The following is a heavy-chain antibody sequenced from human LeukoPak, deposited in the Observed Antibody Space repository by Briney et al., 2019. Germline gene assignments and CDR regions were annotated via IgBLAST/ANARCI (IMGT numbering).Heavy chain of an antibody. V-gene: IGHV4-59*08. CDR2: IYYSGNT. CDR1: GGPMTNYY. Sequence: SETLSLTCTVSGGPMTNYYWSWIRQPPGKGLEWVGYIYYSGNTNSNPSLKSRVAISVDTSKSQFYLRLTSVTAADTAVYYCARSISSAFWFDPWGQGTLVTVSS. D-gene: IGHD3-22*01. J-gene: IGHJ5*02. CDR3: ARSISSAFWFDP.